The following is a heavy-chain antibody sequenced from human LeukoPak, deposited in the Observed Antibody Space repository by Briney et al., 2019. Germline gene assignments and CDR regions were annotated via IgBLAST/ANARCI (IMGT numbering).Heavy chain of an antibody. Sequence: ASVKVSCKASGYPFTGYYMHWVRQAPGHGLEWIGRITPNSGGTNYAQKFQGRVTMTRDTSISTAYMERSRLRSNDTAVYYCASPRAGYAYYLHYWGQGTLVTVSS. CDR1: GYPFTGYY. J-gene: IGHJ4*02. CDR2: ITPNSGGT. D-gene: IGHD1-1*01. V-gene: IGHV1-2*06. CDR3: ASPRAGYAYYLHY.